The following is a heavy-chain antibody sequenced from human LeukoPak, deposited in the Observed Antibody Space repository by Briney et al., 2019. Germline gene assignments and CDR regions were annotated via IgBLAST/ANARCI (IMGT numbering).Heavy chain of an antibody. CDR1: GGSISSYY. CDR2: IYYSGST. CDR3: ARGSPYYDILTGYYINWFDP. Sequence: SETLSLTCTVSGGSISSYYWSWIRQPPGKGLEWIGYIYYSGSTNYNPSLKSRVTISVDTSKNQFSLKLSSVTAADTAVYYCARGSPYYDILTGYYINWFDPWGQGTLVTVSS. D-gene: IGHD3-9*01. J-gene: IGHJ5*02. V-gene: IGHV4-59*01.